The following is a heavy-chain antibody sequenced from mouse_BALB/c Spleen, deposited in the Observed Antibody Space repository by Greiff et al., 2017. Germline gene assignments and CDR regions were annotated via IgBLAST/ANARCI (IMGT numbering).Heavy chain of an antibody. CDR3: ARGGYDYVLVDY. CDR2: IWAGGST. Sequence: QVTLKVSGPGLVAPSQSLSITCTVSGFSLTSYGVHWVRQPPGKGLEWLGVIWAGGSTNYNSALMSRLSISKDNSKSQVFLKMNSLQTDDTAMYYCARGGYDYVLVDYWGQGTTLTVSS. CDR1: GFSLTSYG. V-gene: IGHV2-9*02. J-gene: IGHJ2*01. D-gene: IGHD2-4*01.